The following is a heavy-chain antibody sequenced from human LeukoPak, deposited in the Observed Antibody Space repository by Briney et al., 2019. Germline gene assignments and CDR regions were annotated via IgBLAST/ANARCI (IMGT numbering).Heavy chain of an antibody. V-gene: IGHV4-31*03. Sequence: SETLSLTCTVSGGSISSGGYYWSWIRQHPGKGLEWIGYIYYSGSTYYNPSLKSRVTISVDTSKNQFSLKLSSVTAADTAVYYCARAPIVLMVYAKRDTNWFDPWGQGTLVTVSS. CDR3: ARAPIVLMVYAKRDTNWFDP. CDR1: GGSISSGGYY. CDR2: IYYSGST. D-gene: IGHD2-8*01. J-gene: IGHJ5*02.